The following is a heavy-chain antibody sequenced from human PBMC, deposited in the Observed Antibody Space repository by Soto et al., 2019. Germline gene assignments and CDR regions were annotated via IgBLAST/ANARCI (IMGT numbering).Heavy chain of an antibody. V-gene: IGHV1-69*01. CDR3: ARVSQARYFQNVYYYYGMDV. Sequence: QVQLVQSGAEVKKPGSSVKVSCKASGGTFSSYAISWVRQAPGQGLEWMGGIIPIFGTANYAQKFQGRVTITADESTSTAYMELSSLRSEDTAVYYCARVSQARYFQNVYYYYGMDVWGQGTTVTVSS. J-gene: IGHJ6*02. CDR2: IIPIFGTA. CDR1: GGTFSSYA. D-gene: IGHD3-9*01.